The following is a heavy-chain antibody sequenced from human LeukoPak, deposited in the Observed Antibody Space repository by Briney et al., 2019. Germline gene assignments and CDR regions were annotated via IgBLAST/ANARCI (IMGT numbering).Heavy chain of an antibody. CDR3: AREPTGVAIDY. Sequence: SETLSLTCTVSGGSISSSTSGWGWYWGWIRQPPGKGLEWIGSIYYSGSTYYNPSLKGRVTISVDTSKNQFSMNLNSVTAADTAVYYCAREPTGVAIDYWGQGTLVTVSS. D-gene: IGHD5-12*01. CDR2: IYYSGST. V-gene: IGHV4-39*07. CDR1: GGSISSSTSGWGWY. J-gene: IGHJ4*02.